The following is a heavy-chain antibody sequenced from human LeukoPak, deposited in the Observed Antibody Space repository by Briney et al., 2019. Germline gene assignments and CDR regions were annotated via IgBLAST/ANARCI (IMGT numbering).Heavy chain of an antibody. CDR2: IWYDGSKK. CDR1: GFSFNNHA. Sequence: GGSLRLSCAASGFSFNNHAMHWVRQGPGKGLEWVAVIWYDGSKKYYADSVKGRFSISRDNYKDALYLQMNSLRVEDTAVYYCAGDREGYDTGGLDYWGRGTLLTVAS. D-gene: IGHD2-15*01. J-gene: IGHJ4*02. V-gene: IGHV3-33*01. CDR3: AGDREGYDTGGLDY.